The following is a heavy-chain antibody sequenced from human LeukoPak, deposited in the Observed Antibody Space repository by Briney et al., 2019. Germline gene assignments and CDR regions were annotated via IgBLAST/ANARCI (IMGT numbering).Heavy chain of an antibody. CDR2: ISSSSSYI. V-gene: IGHV3-21*01. D-gene: IGHD3-16*01. CDR3: ARVRMGDDFNPFDY. J-gene: IGHJ4*02. Sequence: GGSLRLSCAASGFTFSSYNMNWVRQAPGKGLEWVSSISSSSSYIYYADSVKGRFTISRDNAKNSLYLQMNSLRAEDTAVYYCARVRMGDDFNPFDYWGQGTLVTVSS. CDR1: GFTFSSYN.